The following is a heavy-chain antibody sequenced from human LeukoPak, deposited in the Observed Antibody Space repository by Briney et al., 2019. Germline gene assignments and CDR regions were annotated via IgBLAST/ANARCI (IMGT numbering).Heavy chain of an antibody. CDR3: AKGILLHCSSTSCSFDY. J-gene: IGHJ4*02. D-gene: IGHD2-2*01. V-gene: IGHV3-23*01. CDR2: ISGSGGST. Sequence: GGSLRLSCAASGFTFSSYAMSWVRQAPGKGLEWVSAISGSGGSTYYADSVKGRFTISRDNSKNTLYLQMNSLRAEDTAVYYCAKGILLHCSSTSCSFDYWGQGTLVTVSS. CDR1: GFTFSSYA.